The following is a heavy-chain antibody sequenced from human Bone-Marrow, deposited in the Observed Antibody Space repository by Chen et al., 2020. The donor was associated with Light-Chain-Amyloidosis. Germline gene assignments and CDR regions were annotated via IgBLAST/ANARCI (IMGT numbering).Heavy chain of an antibody. CDR3: ARRRDGYNFDY. V-gene: IGHV5-51*01. Sequence: EVQLEQSGPEVKKPGESLKISCKGSGYTFPNYWIGWVRQMPGKGLEWMGVIYPDDSDSRYKPSLEGQVPIPADKSITTAYLQWRRLKASDTAMYYWARRRDGYNFDYWGQGTLVTVSS. J-gene: IGHJ4*02. CDR1: GYTFPNYW. D-gene: IGHD5-12*01. CDR2: IYPDDSDS.